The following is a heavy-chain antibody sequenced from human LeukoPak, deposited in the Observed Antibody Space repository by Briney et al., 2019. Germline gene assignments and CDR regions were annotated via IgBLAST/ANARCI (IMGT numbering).Heavy chain of an antibody. D-gene: IGHD6-25*01. CDR1: GGSISGYY. V-gene: IGHV4-59*01. CDR2: IYYTGNT. J-gene: IGHJ4*02. CDR3: ARYGYYCFDS. Sequence: SEILSLTCTVSGGSISGYYWSWIRQPPGKGLELIGYIYYTGNTHYNPSPKSRVTISVDTSKNQFSLRLSSVTAADTAVYYCARYGYYCFDSWGQGTLVTVSS.